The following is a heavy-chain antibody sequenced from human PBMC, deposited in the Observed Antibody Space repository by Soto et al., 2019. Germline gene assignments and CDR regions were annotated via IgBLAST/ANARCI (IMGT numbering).Heavy chain of an antibody. V-gene: IGHV3-23*04. J-gene: IGHJ4*02. Sequence: VQLVESGGGVVQPGRSLRLSCAASGFTFSNYAMSWVRQTPGKGLEWVSTISGTGGSTYYADSVKGRFTISRDNSKNTLYLQMNSLRAEDTAIYYCAKGELLTGVASFDYWGLGTLVTVSS. CDR2: ISGTGGST. CDR3: AKGELLTGVASFDY. D-gene: IGHD7-27*01. CDR1: GFTFSNYA.